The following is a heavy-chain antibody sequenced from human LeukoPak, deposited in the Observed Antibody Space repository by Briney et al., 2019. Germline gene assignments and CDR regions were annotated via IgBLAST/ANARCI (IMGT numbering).Heavy chain of an antibody. V-gene: IGHV1-69*13. J-gene: IGHJ5*02. CDR2: LIPTFGIP. CDR3: GRSRYYDYAWGSHRYIYTWIDP. D-gene: IGHD3-16*02. CDR1: GGTFSSYA. Sequence: GAPVKASCKASGGTFSSYAINSVRQAPGQGLECMGGLIPTFGIPNYAQKLQGRVTITADESSTTAYMELSSLRSEDTAVYYCGRSRYYDYAWGSHRYIYTWIDPWGQGTLVTVSS.